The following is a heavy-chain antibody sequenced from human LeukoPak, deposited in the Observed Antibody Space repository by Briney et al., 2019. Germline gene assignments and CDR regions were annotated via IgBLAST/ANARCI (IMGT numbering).Heavy chain of an antibody. J-gene: IGHJ4*02. CDR1: GFTFTSFW. CDR2: IYPGDSDT. D-gene: IGHD3-9*01. CDR3: ARSFSLSTGYYPPDY. Sequence: GESLKISCKGSGFTFTSFWVAWVRQMPGKGLEWMVIIYPGDSDTRYSPSFQGQVTISADKSISTAYLQWSSLKASDTAMYYCARSFSLSTGYYPPDYWGQGTLVTVSS. V-gene: IGHV5-51*01.